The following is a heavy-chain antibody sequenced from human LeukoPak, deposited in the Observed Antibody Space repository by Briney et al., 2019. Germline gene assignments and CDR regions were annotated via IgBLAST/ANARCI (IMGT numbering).Heavy chain of an antibody. CDR2: TRNKANSYTT. Sequence: GGSLRLSCEASGFTFSDHYMDWVRQAPGKGLEWVGRTRNKANSYTTEYAASVKGRFTISRDDSKNSLYLQMNSLKTEDTAVYYCARERYYYDSSGNPLGYYFDYWGQGTLVTVSS. D-gene: IGHD3-22*01. J-gene: IGHJ4*02. CDR3: ARERYYYDSSGNPLGYYFDY. V-gene: IGHV3-72*01. CDR1: GFTFSDHY.